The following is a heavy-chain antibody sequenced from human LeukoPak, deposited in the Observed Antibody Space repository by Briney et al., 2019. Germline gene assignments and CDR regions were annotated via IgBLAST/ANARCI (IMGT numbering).Heavy chain of an antibody. CDR2: IDGSGGDI. J-gene: IGHJ3*02. V-gene: IGHV3-23*01. D-gene: IGHD3-10*01. CDR1: GFTVSSNY. Sequence: GGSLRLSCAASGFTVSSNYMSWVRQAPGNGLEWVSPIDGSGGDIHYADSVKGRFTISRDNSKNTVYLQMNSLRADDTAIYYCAKDMITGNGEFDAFDIWGQGTMVTVSS. CDR3: AKDMITGNGEFDAFDI.